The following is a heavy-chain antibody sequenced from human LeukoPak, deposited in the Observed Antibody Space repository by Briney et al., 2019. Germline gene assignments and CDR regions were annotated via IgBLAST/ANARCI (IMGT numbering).Heavy chain of an antibody. D-gene: IGHD6-13*01. CDR3: ARDGRVAAAEYGMDV. J-gene: IGHJ6*02. CDR2: IYSSGST. Sequence: SETLSLTCTVYGGSISSYYWSCIQHPAGKGLKWIGRIYSSGSTSYNPSLKSRVTKSVDTSKNQFSLKLSSVTAADTAVYYCARDGRVAAAEYGMDVWGQGTTVTVSS. CDR1: GGSISSYY. V-gene: IGHV4-4*07.